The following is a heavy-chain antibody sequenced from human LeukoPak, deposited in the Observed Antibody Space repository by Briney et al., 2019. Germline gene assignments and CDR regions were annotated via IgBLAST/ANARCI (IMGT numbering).Heavy chain of an antibody. V-gene: IGHV1-69*13. Sequence: SVKVSCKASGGTFSSYAISWVRQAPGQGLEWMGGIIPIFGTANYAQKFQGRVTITADESTSTAYMELSSLRSEDTAVYYCARGLDDYVWGTPALHWGQGTLVTVSS. CDR3: ARGLDDYVWGTPALH. CDR2: IIPIFGTA. J-gene: IGHJ4*02. CDR1: GGTFSSYA. D-gene: IGHD3-16*01.